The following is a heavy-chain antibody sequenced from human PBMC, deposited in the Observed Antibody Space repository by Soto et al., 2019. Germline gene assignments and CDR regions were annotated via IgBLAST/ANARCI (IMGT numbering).Heavy chain of an antibody. J-gene: IGHJ4*02. CDR2: IYSGGST. Sequence: GGSLRLSCAASGFSVNNNYMTWVRQAPGKGLEWVSLIYSGGSTTYADSVKGRFTISRDNSKNTLYLQMNSLRAEDTAVYYCAKDRVSEHSSGWPQGHWGQGTLVTVSS. CDR3: AKDRVSEHSSGWPQGH. D-gene: IGHD6-19*01. CDR1: GFSVNNNY. V-gene: IGHV3-53*01.